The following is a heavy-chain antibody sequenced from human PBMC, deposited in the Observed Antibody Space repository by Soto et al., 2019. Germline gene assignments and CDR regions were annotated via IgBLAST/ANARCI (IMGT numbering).Heavy chain of an antibody. CDR1: GGSISSGGYY. CDR3: AREVDSSGYYMDL. V-gene: IGHV4-31*03. J-gene: IGHJ4*02. D-gene: IGHD3-22*01. Sequence: SETLSLTCTVSGGSISSGGYYWSWIRQHPGKGLEWIGYIYYSGSTYYNPSLKSRVTISVDTSKNQFSLKLSSVTAADTAVYYCAREVDSSGYYMDLWGQGTLVTVS. CDR2: IYYSGST.